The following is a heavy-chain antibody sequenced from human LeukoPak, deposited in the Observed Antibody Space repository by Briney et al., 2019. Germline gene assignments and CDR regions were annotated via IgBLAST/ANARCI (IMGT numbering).Heavy chain of an antibody. CDR1: GFTFTSSA. CDR2: IVVGSGNT. CDR3: AASSGYSYYYYGMDV. Sequence: TSVKVSCKASGFTFTSSAVQRVRQARGQRLEWIGWIVVGSGNTNYAQKFQERVTITRDMSTSTAYMELSSLRSEDTAVYYCAASSGYSYYYYGMDVWGKGTTVTVSS. D-gene: IGHD5-18*01. J-gene: IGHJ6*04. V-gene: IGHV1-58*01.